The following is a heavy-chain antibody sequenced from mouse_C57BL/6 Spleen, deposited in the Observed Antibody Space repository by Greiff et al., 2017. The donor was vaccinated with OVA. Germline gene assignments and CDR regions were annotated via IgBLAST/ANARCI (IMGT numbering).Heavy chain of an antibody. Sequence: QVQLQQSGAELARPGASVKLSCKASGYTFTSYGISWVKQRTGQGLEWIGEIYPRSGNTYYNEKFKSKATLTADKSSSTAYMELRSLTSEDSAVYFCARASYYGSTPYYFDYWGQGTTLTVSS. CDR3: ARASYYGSTPYYFDY. J-gene: IGHJ2*01. CDR2: IYPRSGNT. CDR1: GYTFTSYG. V-gene: IGHV1-81*01. D-gene: IGHD1-1*01.